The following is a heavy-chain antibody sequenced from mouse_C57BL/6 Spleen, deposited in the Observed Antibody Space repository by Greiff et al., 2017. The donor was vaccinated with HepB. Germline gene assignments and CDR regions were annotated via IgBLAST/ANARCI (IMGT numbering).Heavy chain of an antibody. J-gene: IGHJ4*01. D-gene: IGHD1-1*01. Sequence: EVMLVESGAELVRPGSSVKMSCKTSGYTFTSYGINWVKQRPGQGLEWIGYIYIGNGYTEYNEKFKGKATLTSDTSSSTAYMQLSSLTSEDSAIYFCAISLITTVVATDYAMDYWGQGTSVTVSS. CDR3: AISLITTVVATDYAMDY. CDR1: GYTFTSYG. CDR2: IYIGNGYT. V-gene: IGHV1-58*01.